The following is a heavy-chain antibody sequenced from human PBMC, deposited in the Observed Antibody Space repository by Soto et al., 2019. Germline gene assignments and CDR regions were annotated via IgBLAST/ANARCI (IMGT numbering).Heavy chain of an antibody. CDR2: IDYGGRA. CDR1: GGSIISADYF. CDR3: ARDIKAPGLSGMDV. V-gene: IGHV4-30-4*01. J-gene: IGHJ6*01. Sequence: PSETLSLTCTVSGGSIISADYFWSWIRQSPGRGLEWLGYIDYGGRAYYNPSLTSRITLEVDTSKNQFSLKLRSVTAADSAVFYCARDIKAPGLSGMDVWGQGTTVTVSS.